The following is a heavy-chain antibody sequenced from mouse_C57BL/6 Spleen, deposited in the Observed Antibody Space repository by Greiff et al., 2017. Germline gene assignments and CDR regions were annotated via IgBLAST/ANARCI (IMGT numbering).Heavy chain of an antibody. CDR1: GYSITSGYY. Sequence: EVKLMESGPGLVKPSQSLSLTCSVTGYSITSGYYWNWIRQFPGNKLEWMGYISYDGSNNYNPSLKNRISITRDTSKNQFFLKLNSVTTEDTATYYCARFAHYYGSSYGYFDYWGQGTTLTVSS. D-gene: IGHD1-1*01. J-gene: IGHJ2*01. V-gene: IGHV3-6*01. CDR2: ISYDGSN. CDR3: ARFAHYYGSSYGYFDY.